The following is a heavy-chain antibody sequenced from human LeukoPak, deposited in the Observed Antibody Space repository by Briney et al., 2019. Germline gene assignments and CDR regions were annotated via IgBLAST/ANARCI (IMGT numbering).Heavy chain of an antibody. CDR2: IYIDGTT. CDR1: GFSVNNNY. Sequence: AGGSLRLSYAASGFSVNNNYMTWVRQAPGKGLEWISVIYIDGTTYYADSVKGRFTISRDQANNTLYLQMNTLRDEDTAVYYCARGPRYSFYWGQGTLVSVSS. D-gene: IGHD6-13*01. J-gene: IGHJ4*02. CDR3: ARGPRYSFY. V-gene: IGHV3-53*01.